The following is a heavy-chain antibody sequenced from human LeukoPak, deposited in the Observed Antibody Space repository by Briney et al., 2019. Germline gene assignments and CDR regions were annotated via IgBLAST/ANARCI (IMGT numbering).Heavy chain of an antibody. CDR2: INHSGST. CDR1: GGSFSGYY. Sequence: PSETLSLTCAVYGGSFSGYYWSWIRQPPGKGLEWIGEINHSGSTNYNPSLKSRVTISVDTSKNQFSLKLSSVTAADTAVYYCARHGVRRGYSYGYFDYWGQGTLVTVSS. V-gene: IGHV4-34*01. CDR3: ARHGVRRGYSYGYFDY. D-gene: IGHD5-18*01. J-gene: IGHJ4*02.